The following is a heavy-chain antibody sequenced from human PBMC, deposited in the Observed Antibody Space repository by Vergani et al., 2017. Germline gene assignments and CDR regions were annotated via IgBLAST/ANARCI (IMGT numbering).Heavy chain of an antibody. V-gene: IGHV4-34*01. CDR2: IDHTGRP. D-gene: IGHD4-11*01. CDR3: ARVNTETNGHLYYYYYRDV. CDR1: GGSFTSYH. J-gene: IGHJ6*03. Sequence: QVQLQQWGGGLLKPSETLSLTCVVNGGSFTSYHWTWIRQSPGEGLEWVGDIDHTGRPDYNPSLKSRLTMSVDKSRNQFSLTLNPVTATDTAIYFCARVNTETNGHLYYYYYRDVWGQGTAVTVS.